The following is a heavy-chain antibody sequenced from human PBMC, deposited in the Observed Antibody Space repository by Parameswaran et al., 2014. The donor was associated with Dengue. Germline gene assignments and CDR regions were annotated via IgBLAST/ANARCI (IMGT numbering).Heavy chain of an antibody. CDR2: IIPIFGTA. Sequence: WVRQAPGQGLEWMGGIIPIFGTAHYVEKFQDRVTFSADKTTITVYMEISSLNSEDTAMYYCARAIAVVPAADADYGLDVWGQGTSVTVSS. CDR3: ARAIAVVPAADADYGLDV. V-gene: IGHV1-69*06. D-gene: IGHD2-2*01. J-gene: IGHJ6*02.